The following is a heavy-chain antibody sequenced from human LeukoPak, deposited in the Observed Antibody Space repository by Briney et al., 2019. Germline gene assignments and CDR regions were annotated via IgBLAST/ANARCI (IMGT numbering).Heavy chain of an antibody. CDR1: GFTFSSYW. J-gene: IGHJ4*02. D-gene: IGHD1-26*01. CDR3: ARVIVGATGRPLDY. Sequence: GRSLRLSCAASGFTFSSYWMHWVRQVPGKGLVWVSRINSDGSTTHYADSVKGRFTISRDNAKNTLYLQMNSLRAEDTAVYYCARVIVGATGRPLDYWGQGTLVTVSS. V-gene: IGHV3-74*01. CDR2: INSDGSTT.